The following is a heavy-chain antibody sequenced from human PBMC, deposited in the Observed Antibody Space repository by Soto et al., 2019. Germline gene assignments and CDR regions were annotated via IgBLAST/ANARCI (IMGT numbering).Heavy chain of an antibody. CDR1: GFTFSSYG. V-gene: IGHV3-33*01. Sequence: QVQLVESGGGVVQPGKSLRLSCAASGFTFSSYGMHWVRQAPGKGLEWVAVIWYDGSNKYYADSVKGRFTISRDNSNNMLYLQMNNLRTEDTAVYYWSRDWGPLDYWGQGTLGNVS. D-gene: IGHD3-16*01. CDR2: IWYDGSNK. CDR3: SRDWGPLDY. J-gene: IGHJ4*02.